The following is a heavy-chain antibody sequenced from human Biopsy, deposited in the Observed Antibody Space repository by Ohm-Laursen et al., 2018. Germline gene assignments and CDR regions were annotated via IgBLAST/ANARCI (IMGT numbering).Heavy chain of an antibody. CDR3: AGDINNWNVNY. D-gene: IGHD1-20*01. J-gene: IGHJ4*02. CDR1: GYTLTDLS. V-gene: IGHV1-24*01. CDR2: FAPENGET. Sequence: ASVKVSCKVSGYTLTDLSMHWVRQAPGKGFEWMGGFAPENGETIYAQKFQGRVTMTEDTSTDTAYMELSNLRSEDTAVYYCAGDINNWNVNYWGQGTLVIVSS.